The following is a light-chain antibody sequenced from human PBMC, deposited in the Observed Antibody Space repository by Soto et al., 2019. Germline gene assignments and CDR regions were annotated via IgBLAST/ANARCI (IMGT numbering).Light chain of an antibody. CDR3: QSYDSTLSARYV. Sequence: QLVLTQPPSVSGAPGQRVTISRTGSSSNIGANYDVHWYQQRPGTAPKLLIFGNSNRPSGVPDRFSGSKSGTSASLAITGLQAEDEGDYYCQSYDSTLSARYVFGTGTKLTVL. CDR1: SSNIGANYD. J-gene: IGLJ1*01. V-gene: IGLV1-40*01. CDR2: GNS.